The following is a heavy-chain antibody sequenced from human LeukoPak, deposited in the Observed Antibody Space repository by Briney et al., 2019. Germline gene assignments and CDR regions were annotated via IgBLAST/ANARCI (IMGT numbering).Heavy chain of an antibody. CDR2: INHSGST. V-gene: IGHV4-34*01. CDR1: GGSFSGYY. CDR3: ARGDWGSAIA. D-gene: IGHD7-27*01. J-gene: IGHJ3*01. Sequence: SETLSLTCAVYGGSFSGYYWSWIRQPPGKGLEWIGEINHSGSTNYNPSLKSRVTISVDTSKNQFSLKLSSATAADTAVYYCARGDWGSAIAWGQGTMVTVSS.